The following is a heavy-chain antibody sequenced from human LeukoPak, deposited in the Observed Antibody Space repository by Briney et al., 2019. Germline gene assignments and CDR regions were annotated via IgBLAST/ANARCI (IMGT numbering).Heavy chain of an antibody. CDR3: ARDLPPGGTYSYYYCGMDV. CDR2: ISYDGVIK. CDR1: GFTFSSYS. V-gene: IGHV3-30*04. J-gene: IGHJ6*01. Sequence: GGSLRLSCAASGFTFSSYSMHGVRQAPGKGLEGVAVISYDGVIKYYADSVKGRFTISRHNSKNTLYLQMNSLRAEDTAVYYCARDLPPGGTYSYYYCGMDVWGQGTTVTVSS. D-gene: IGHD2-8*02.